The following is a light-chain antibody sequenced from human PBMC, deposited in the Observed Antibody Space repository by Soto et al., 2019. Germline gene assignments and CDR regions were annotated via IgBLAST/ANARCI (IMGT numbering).Light chain of an antibody. CDR1: QTISTY. CDR3: QQSYSIPRT. V-gene: IGKV1-39*01. CDR2: AAS. Sequence: DIQMTQSPSSLSASVGDIVTITCRASQTISTYLNWYQQRPGKAPKLLIYAASSLQSGVPSRFSGSGSGTDFTLTISSLQPEDFATYYCQQSYSIPRTFGGGTKVEIK. J-gene: IGKJ4*01.